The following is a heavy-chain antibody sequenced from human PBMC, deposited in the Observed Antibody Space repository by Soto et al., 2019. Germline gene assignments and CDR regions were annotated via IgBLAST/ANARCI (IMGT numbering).Heavy chain of an antibody. CDR2: INHSGST. CDR1: GGSFSGYY. CDR3: TSYISSAANN. Sequence: SETLSLTCAVYGGSFSGYYWSWIRQPPGKGLEWIGEINHSGSTNYNPSLKSRVTISVDTSKNQFSLKLSSVTAADTAGYYCTSYISSAANNWGLGTLVTVSS. J-gene: IGHJ4*02. D-gene: IGHD6-13*01. V-gene: IGHV4-34*01.